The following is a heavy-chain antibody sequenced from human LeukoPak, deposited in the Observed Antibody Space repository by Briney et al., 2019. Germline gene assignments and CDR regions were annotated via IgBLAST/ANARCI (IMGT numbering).Heavy chain of an antibody. CDR1: GFTFSDDY. CDR3: ARGRSYSCLDY. D-gene: IGHD3-10*01. Sequence: GGSLRLSCAASGFTFSDDYMTWIRQAPGKGLEWVSYISNSDGTTYYADFVRGRFTISRDNAKKSLYLQMNSLRVEDTAVYYCARGRSYSCLDYWGQGTLVTVSS. V-gene: IGHV3-11*04. J-gene: IGHJ4*02. CDR2: ISNSDGTT.